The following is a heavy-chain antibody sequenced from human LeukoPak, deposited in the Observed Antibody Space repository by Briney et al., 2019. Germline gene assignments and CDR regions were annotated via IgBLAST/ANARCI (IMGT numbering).Heavy chain of an antibody. CDR3: ASHYYDSSGYYEYLQH. V-gene: IGHV3-21*01. Sequence: GGSLRLSCAASGFTFSSYSMNWVRQAPGKGLEWVSSISSSSSYIYYADSVKGRFTISRDNAKNSLYLQMNSLRAEDTAVYYCASHYYDSSGYYEYLQHWGQGTLVTVSS. J-gene: IGHJ1*01. CDR2: ISSSSSYI. D-gene: IGHD3-22*01. CDR1: GFTFSSYS.